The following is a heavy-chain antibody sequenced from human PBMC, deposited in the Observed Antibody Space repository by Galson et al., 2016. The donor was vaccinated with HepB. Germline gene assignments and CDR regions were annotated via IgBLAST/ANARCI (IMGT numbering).Heavy chain of an antibody. CDR2: FVSGTSNGA. CDR1: GFTISDYA. D-gene: IGHD4-23*01. CDR3: TKDTGNSSRFYFDS. Sequence: SLRLSCAASGFTISDYAMNWVRQAPGKGPEWVSTFVSGTSNGAYYAHSVEGRFTISRDNSRNTLYLQMNSLTAEDTAIYYCTKDTGNSSRFYFDSWGLGILVTVSS. V-gene: IGHV3-23*01. J-gene: IGHJ4*02.